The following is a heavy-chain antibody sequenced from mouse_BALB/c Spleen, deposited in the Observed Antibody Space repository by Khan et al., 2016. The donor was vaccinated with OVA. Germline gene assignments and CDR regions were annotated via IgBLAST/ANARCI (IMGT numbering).Heavy chain of an antibody. CDR2: IYPGGYFT. V-gene: IGHV1-63*02. D-gene: IGHD3-1*01. CDR3: SRWATWYFDV. J-gene: IGHJ1*01. Sequence: QVQLQQSGGEVVRPGTSVKISCKASGYTFTNYWLGWVRQRSGHGLEWVGDIYPGGYFTNYNEQFKGKATLSVDTYSSTANMQLLSLTSEDSAVYFSSRWATWYFDVWGAGTTVTVSS. CDR1: GYTFTNYW.